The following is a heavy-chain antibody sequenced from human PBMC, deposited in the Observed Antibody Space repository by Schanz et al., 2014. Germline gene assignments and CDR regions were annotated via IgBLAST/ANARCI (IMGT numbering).Heavy chain of an antibody. Sequence: QVQLVQSGAEVKKPGASVRVSCKASGYTFTTYAMSWVRQAPGQGLEWVGWISVYTGNTKYGQKVQGRVTMTADTSTNTAYMEVRSLRSDDTAVYYCARSAGRDFWSGYYTRFDYWGQGTLVTVSS. J-gene: IGHJ4*02. V-gene: IGHV1-18*01. CDR1: GYTFTTYA. CDR2: ISVYTGNT. D-gene: IGHD3-3*01. CDR3: ARSAGRDFWSGYYTRFDY.